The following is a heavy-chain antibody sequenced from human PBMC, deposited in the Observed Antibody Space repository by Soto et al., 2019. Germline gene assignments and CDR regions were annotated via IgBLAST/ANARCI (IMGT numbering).Heavy chain of an antibody. CDR3: ARVAPVYDSTFDI. V-gene: IGHV1-69*13. CDR1: GYTFTSYA. Sequence: VKVSCKASGYTFTSYAISWVRQAPGQGLEWMGGIIPIFGTANYAQKFQGRVTITADESTSTAYMELSSLRSEDTAVYYCARVAPVYDSTFDIWGQGTMVTVSS. J-gene: IGHJ3*02. CDR2: IIPIFGTA. D-gene: IGHD3-22*01.